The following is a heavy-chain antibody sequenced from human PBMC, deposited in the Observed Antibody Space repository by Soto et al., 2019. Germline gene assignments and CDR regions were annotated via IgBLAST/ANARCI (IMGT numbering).Heavy chain of an antibody. CDR3: VRVRDRRWLDP. J-gene: IGHJ5*02. Sequence: QLVESGGGLVKPGGSLRLSCTASGFIFSDFYMAWIRQAPGKGLEWVSYISSDGSATYKDSVKGRFTVSRDNAKDSLYLQMDSLRVEDTDIYYCVRVRDRRWLDPWGQGTPVTVSS. V-gene: IGHV3-11*01. CDR1: GFIFSDFY. CDR2: ISSDGSAT.